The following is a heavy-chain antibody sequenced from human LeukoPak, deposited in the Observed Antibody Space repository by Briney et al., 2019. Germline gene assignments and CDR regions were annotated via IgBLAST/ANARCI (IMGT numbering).Heavy chain of an antibody. CDR2: VYPSDSDI. CDR1: GYSFTSYW. Sequence: GASLQISCKGSGYSFTSYWIGWVRQMPGKGLEWMGIVYPSDSDIRYSPSFQGQVTISVDKSISTAFLQWGGLKASDTAMYYCARQSESYSGPFDYWGQGTLVTVSS. CDR3: ARQSESYSGPFDY. V-gene: IGHV5-51*01. J-gene: IGHJ4*02. D-gene: IGHD1-26*01.